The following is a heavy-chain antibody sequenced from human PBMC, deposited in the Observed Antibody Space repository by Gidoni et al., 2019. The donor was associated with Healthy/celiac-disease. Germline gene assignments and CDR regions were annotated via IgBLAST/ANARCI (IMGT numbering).Heavy chain of an antibody. J-gene: IGHJ4*02. Sequence: QLQLQESGPGLVKPSETLSLTCTVSGGSISSSSYYWGWIRQPPGKGLEWIGSIYYSGSTYYNPSLKSRVTISVDTSKNQFSLKLSAVTAADTAVYYCARHGNTYGDLDYWGQGTLVTVSS. CDR1: GGSISSSSYY. CDR2: IYYSGST. V-gene: IGHV4-39*01. CDR3: ARHGNTYGDLDY. D-gene: IGHD4-17*01.